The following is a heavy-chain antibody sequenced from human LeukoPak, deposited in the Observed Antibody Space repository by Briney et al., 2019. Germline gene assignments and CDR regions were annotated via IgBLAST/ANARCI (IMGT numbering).Heavy chain of an antibody. CDR3: ARDHPTYDSSGYRHLYYYYYGMDV. CDR2: ISAYNGNT. CDR1: GYTFTSYG. D-gene: IGHD3-22*01. J-gene: IGHJ6*02. V-gene: IGHV1-18*01. Sequence: ASVKVSCKASGYTFTSYGISWVRQAPGQGLEWMGWISAYNGNTNYAQKLQGRVTMTTDTSTSTAYMELSSLRSEDTAVYYCARDHPTYDSSGYRHLYYYYYGMDVWGQGTTVTVSS.